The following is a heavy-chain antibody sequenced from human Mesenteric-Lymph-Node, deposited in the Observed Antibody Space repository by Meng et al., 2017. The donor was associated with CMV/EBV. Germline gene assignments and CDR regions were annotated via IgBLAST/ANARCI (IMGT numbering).Heavy chain of an antibody. J-gene: IGHJ4*02. V-gene: IGHV4-61*01. Sequence: VSGGSVSSGSHYWSWIRQPPGKGLEWIGYIYYSGTTNYNPSLKSRVTVSVDSSKNQFSLKLNSVTAADTAVYYCARDSVVAAGVLDYWGQGILVTVSS. CDR2: IYYSGTT. CDR3: ARDSVVAAGVLDY. D-gene: IGHD6-13*01. CDR1: GGSVSSGSHY.